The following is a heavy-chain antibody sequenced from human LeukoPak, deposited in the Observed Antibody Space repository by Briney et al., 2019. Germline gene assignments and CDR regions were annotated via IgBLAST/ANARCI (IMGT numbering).Heavy chain of an antibody. CDR1: GFTFSTYS. J-gene: IGHJ4*02. CDR2: FAASDGRT. V-gene: IGHV3-23*01. D-gene: IGHD4-17*01. CDR3: AALGDYGY. Sequence: GGSLRLSCAASGFTFSTYSMTWVRQAPGRGLEWVSTFAASDGRTFYADSVKGRFTISRDNSKNTLYLQMNSLRAEDTAVYYCAALGDYGYWGQGTLVTVSS.